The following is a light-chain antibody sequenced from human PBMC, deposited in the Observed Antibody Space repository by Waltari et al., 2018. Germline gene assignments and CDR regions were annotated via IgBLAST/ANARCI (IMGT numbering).Light chain of an antibody. CDR1: QAISSA. CDR3: QQLHSYPVT. V-gene: IGKV1-13*02. Sequence: AVQLTQSPSSLSASVGDRVTITCRASQAISSALAWYQQKPGKAPNLLIYDASNLGRGVPSRFRGSGSGTHFTLTISSLQPADFATYYCQQLHSYPVTFGGGNKVEIE. J-gene: IGKJ4*01. CDR2: DAS.